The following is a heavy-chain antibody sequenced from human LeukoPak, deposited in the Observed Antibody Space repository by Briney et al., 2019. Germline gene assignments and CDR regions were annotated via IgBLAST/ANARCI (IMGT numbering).Heavy chain of an antibody. Sequence: EASVKVSCKASGGTFSSYAISWVRQAPGQGLEWMGGIIPIFGTANYAQKFQGRVTITADESTSTAYMELSSLRSEDTAVYYCARDHGDNYYYGMDVWGQGTTVTVSS. CDR3: ARDHGDNYYYGMDV. CDR1: GGTFSSYA. D-gene: IGHD4-17*01. J-gene: IGHJ6*02. V-gene: IGHV1-69*13. CDR2: IIPIFGTA.